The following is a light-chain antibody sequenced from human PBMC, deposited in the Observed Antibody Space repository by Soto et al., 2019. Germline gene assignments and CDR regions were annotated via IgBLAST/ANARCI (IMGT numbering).Light chain of an antibody. Sequence: QSVLTQPPSVSGSPGQSVTISCTGTSSDVGSYNRVSWYRQPPGTAPKLIIYEVSNRPSGVPDRFFGSKSGNTASLTISGLQAEDEADYYCSSFTSSNTLVFGGGTKLTVL. CDR1: SSDVGSYNR. V-gene: IGLV2-18*02. CDR3: SSFTSSNTLV. J-gene: IGLJ3*02. CDR2: EVS.